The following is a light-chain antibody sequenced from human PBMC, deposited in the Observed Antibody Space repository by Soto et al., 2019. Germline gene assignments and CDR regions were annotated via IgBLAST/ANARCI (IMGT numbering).Light chain of an antibody. CDR3: QQYSNWPLT. CDR1: QSVSNT. J-gene: IGKJ4*01. V-gene: IGKV3-15*01. CDR2: GAS. Sequence: EIAMTQSPATLSVSPGERATLSCRASQSVSNTLAWYQQKPGQAPRLLIYGASTRATGIPARFSGSGSGTEFTLTISSLQSEDFAVYYCQQYSNWPLTFGGGTKVEIK.